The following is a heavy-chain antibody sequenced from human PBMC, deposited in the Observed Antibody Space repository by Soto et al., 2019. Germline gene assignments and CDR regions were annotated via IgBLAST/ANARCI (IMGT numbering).Heavy chain of an antibody. CDR1: GYTFSGYY. V-gene: IGHV1-2*02. Sequence: SVKVSCKASGYTFSGYYIHWLRQAPGQVLEWRGWINPNSGGTNYAQKFQGRVTVTRDTPTSTAYMELSRLTSDETAVYYCERSLTEGYCTITGCYTRPLYGMDVWGKGTTV. D-gene: IGHD2-2*02. J-gene: IGHJ6*04. CDR3: ERSLTEGYCTITGCYTRPLYGMDV. CDR2: INPNSGGT.